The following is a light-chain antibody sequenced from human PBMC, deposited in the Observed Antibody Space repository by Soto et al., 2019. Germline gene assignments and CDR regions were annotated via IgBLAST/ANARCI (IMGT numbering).Light chain of an antibody. Sequence: DVVMTQSPLSLPVTPGEPASISCRSSQSLLYSNGYNYLDWYLQKPGQSPQLLIYLGSYRASGVPDRFTGSGSGTDFTLKIRRVAAEDVGVYYCMQALQTPFTFGPGTKVDIK. CDR3: MQALQTPFT. CDR2: LGS. CDR1: QSLLYSNGYNY. V-gene: IGKV2-28*01. J-gene: IGKJ3*01.